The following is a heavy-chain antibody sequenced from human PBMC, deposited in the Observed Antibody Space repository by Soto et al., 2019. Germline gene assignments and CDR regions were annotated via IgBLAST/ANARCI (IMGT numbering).Heavy chain of an antibody. CDR2: INRAGSTT. CDR1: GFTFSSYQ. D-gene: IGHD2-21*01. Sequence: EVQLEESGGGLVQPGGSLRLSCAASGFTFSSYQMHWVRQAPGKGLVWVSRINRAGSTTVYAGSVKGRFTISRDNAKTTLYLQMTSLRAEDTAVFYCAREIETPGDWYCDLWGRGTLVTVSS. J-gene: IGHJ2*01. V-gene: IGHV3-74*03. CDR3: AREIETPGDWYCDL.